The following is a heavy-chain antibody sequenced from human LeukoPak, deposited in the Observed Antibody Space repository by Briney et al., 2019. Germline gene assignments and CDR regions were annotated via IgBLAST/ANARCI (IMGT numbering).Heavy chain of an antibody. Sequence: GGSLRLSCAASGFTFDDYAMHWVRQAPGKGLEWVSGINWNSGDVGYADSVKGRFTISRDNAKNSLYLQMNSLRAEDTAVYYCARVGSGYYQGDYWGQGTLVTVSS. D-gene: IGHD2/OR15-2a*01. V-gene: IGHV3-9*01. CDR3: ARVGSGYYQGDY. J-gene: IGHJ4*02. CDR2: INWNSGDV. CDR1: GFTFDDYA.